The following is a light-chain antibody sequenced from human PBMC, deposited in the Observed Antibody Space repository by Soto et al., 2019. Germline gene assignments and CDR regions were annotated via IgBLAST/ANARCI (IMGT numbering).Light chain of an antibody. CDR3: SSYTSRSTPYV. CDR1: SSDVGGYNY. CDR2: DVS. V-gene: IGLV2-14*03. Sequence: QSALTQPASVSGSPGQSITISCTGTSSDVGGYNYVSWYQHHPGKAPKLMIFDVSNRPSGVSNRFSGSKSANTASLTISGLQAEDEADYYCSSYTSRSTPYVFGTGTKVTVL. J-gene: IGLJ1*01.